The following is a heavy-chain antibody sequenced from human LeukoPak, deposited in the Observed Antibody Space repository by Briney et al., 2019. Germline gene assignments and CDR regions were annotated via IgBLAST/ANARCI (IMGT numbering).Heavy chain of an antibody. CDR1: GFTFSSYE. Sequence: GGSLRLSCAASGFTFSSYEMNWVRQAPGKGLEWVSYISSSGSTTYYADSVKGRFTISRDNAKNSLYLQMNSLRAEDTAVYYCARVGYSSGWSPGRNNWFDPWGQGTLVTVSS. CDR2: ISSSGSTT. V-gene: IGHV3-48*03. CDR3: ARVGYSSGWSPGRNNWFDP. D-gene: IGHD6-19*01. J-gene: IGHJ5*02.